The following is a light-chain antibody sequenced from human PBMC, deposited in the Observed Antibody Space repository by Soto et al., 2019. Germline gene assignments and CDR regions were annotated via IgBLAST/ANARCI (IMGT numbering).Light chain of an antibody. CDR2: SNN. V-gene: IGLV1-44*01. CDR1: SSNIGSNT. CDR3: AAWDESLNGVV. J-gene: IGLJ2*01. Sequence: QAVVTQPPSASGTPGQRVTISCSGSSSNIGSNTVNWYQQLPGTAPKLLIYSNNQRPSGVPDRFSGSKSGTSASLAISGIQYEDEADYYCAAWDESLNGVVFGGGTKLTVL.